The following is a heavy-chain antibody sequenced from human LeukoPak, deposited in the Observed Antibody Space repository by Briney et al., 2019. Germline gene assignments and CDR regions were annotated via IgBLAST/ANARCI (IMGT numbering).Heavy chain of an antibody. D-gene: IGHD3-16*01. CDR3: ARGDGHLPLGHYGMDV. Sequence: ASVKVSCKASGYIFIDYDINWVRQATGQGLEWMGWMNPDSGSTGYAQKFQGRVTMTRNTSISTAYLELSSLRSEDTAVYYCARGDGHLPLGHYGMDVWGQGTSVTVSS. J-gene: IGHJ6*02. CDR1: GYIFIDYD. CDR2: MNPDSGST. V-gene: IGHV1-8*01.